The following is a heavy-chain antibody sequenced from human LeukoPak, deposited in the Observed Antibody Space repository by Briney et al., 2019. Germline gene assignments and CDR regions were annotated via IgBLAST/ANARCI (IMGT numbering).Heavy chain of an antibody. Sequence: ASVKVSCKASGYTFTNYDITWVRQAPGQGPEWLGWIIPKNGGTNYAQKFQGRVTMTRDTSVTTAYMELSRLTSDDTSIYYCAKVKDGGGSRFDYWGQGTPVTVSS. V-gene: IGHV1-2*02. CDR2: IIPKNGGT. CDR3: AKVKDGGGSRFDY. J-gene: IGHJ4*02. CDR1: GYTFTNYD. D-gene: IGHD2-21*01.